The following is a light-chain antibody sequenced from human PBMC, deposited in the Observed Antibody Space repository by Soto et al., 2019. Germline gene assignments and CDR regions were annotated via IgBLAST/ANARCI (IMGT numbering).Light chain of an antibody. CDR2: KNH. Sequence: QPVLTQPPSVSGTPGQSVTISCSGSSSNIGKNYVYWYQHLPGTAPKLLIYKNHQRPSGVPDRFSGSKSGTSASLAISGLRSEDEGDYYCASWDGGLSGFFCGGTKLTVL. CDR1: SSNIGKNY. V-gene: IGLV1-47*01. CDR3: ASWDGGLSGF. J-gene: IGLJ2*01.